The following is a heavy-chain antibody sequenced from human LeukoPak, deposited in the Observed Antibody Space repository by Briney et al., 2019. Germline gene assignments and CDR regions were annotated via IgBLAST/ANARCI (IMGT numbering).Heavy chain of an antibody. CDR3: AREGVAVADWTLYYFDY. CDR2: ISSSSSYI. Sequence: GGSLRLSCAASGFTFSSYSMNWVRQAPGKGLEWVSSISSSSSYIYYADSVKGRLTISRDNAKNSLYLQMNSLRAEDTAVYYCAREGVAVADWTLYYFDYWGQGTLVTVSS. J-gene: IGHJ4*02. V-gene: IGHV3-21*01. D-gene: IGHD6-19*01. CDR1: GFTFSSYS.